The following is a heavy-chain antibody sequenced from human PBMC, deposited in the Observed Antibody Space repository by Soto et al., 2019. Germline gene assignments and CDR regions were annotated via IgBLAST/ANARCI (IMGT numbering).Heavy chain of an antibody. J-gene: IGHJ4*02. Sequence: ASVKVSCKAYGYTFSSYGLSWVRQAPGQGLEWMGWISGYSGNTVYTQRFKGRLTMATDTSTGTAYMELRSLRSEDTAVYYCARARIQLWLLSYWGQGTQVTVSS. V-gene: IGHV1-18*01. D-gene: IGHD5-18*01. CDR1: GYTFSSYG. CDR2: ISGYSGNT. CDR3: ARARIQLWLLSY.